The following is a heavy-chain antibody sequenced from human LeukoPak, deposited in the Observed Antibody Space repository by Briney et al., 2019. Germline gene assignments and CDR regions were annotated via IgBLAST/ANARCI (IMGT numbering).Heavy chain of an antibody. D-gene: IGHD6-19*01. CDR3: PRHVSVAVTNFFDY. J-gene: IGHJ4*02. CDR1: GGSISSRNYY. V-gene: IGHV4-39*01. Sequence: SEALSLTCTVSGGSISSRNYYWGWIRQPTGKGLEWIGGVYYTGITDSNPSLKSRVTISVDTSKNQFSLRLSSVTAADTAVYYCPRHVSVAVTNFFDYWGQGTLVTVSS. CDR2: VYYTGIT.